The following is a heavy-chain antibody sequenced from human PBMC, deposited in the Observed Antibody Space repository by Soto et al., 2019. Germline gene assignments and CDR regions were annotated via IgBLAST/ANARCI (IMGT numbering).Heavy chain of an antibody. J-gene: IGHJ3*02. Sequence: GSSVKVSCKASVGTFSSYTISWVRQAPAQGLEWMGRIIPILGIANYAQKFQGRVTITADKSTSTAYMELSSLRSEDTAVYYCARDGRYCTNGVCSNDIWGQGTMGTVSS. CDR3: ARDGRYCTNGVCSNDI. D-gene: IGHD2-8*01. CDR2: IIPILGIA. CDR1: VGTFSSYT. V-gene: IGHV1-69*04.